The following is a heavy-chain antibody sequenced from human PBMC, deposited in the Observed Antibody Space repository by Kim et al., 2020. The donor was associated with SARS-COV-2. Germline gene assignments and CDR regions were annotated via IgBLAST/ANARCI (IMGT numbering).Heavy chain of an antibody. CDR1: GFTFSSYA. V-gene: IGHV3-23*01. Sequence: GGSLRLSFAASGFTFSSYAMSWVRKAPGKGLELVSAISGSGGSTYYADSVKGRFTISRDNSKNTLYLKMNSLRAEDTAVYYCAKAPPVAFTDYWGQETLVTVSS. CDR2: ISGSGGST. CDR3: AKAPPVAFTDY. J-gene: IGHJ4*02.